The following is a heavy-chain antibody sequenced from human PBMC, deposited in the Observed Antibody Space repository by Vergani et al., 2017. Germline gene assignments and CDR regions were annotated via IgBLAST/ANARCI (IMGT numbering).Heavy chain of an antibody. Sequence: QLQLQESGPGLVKPSETLSLTCTVSGVSIGSNSYYWGWIRQPPGKGLEWIGTIYYTGTTYYNPSLESRLTISLDTSENHLSLKLTSVTAADTAVYYCARQKDYYMDVWGKGATVTVS. V-gene: IGHV4-39*01. J-gene: IGHJ6*03. CDR3: ARQKDYYMDV. CDR2: IYYTGTT. CDR1: GVSIGSNSYY.